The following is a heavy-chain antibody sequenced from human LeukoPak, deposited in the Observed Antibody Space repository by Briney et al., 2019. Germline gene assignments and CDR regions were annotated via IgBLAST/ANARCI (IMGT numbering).Heavy chain of an antibody. V-gene: IGHV4-31*11. J-gene: IGHJ6*02. CDR3: ARVDYDFWSGYPGNYGMDV. CDR2: IYYSGST. CDR1: GGSFSGYY. D-gene: IGHD3-3*01. Sequence: SETLSLTCAVYGGSFSGYYWSWIRQHPGKGLEWIGYIYYSGSTYYNPSLKSRVTISVDTSKNQFSLKLSSVTAADTAVYYCARVDYDFWSGYPGNYGMDVWGQGTTVTVSS.